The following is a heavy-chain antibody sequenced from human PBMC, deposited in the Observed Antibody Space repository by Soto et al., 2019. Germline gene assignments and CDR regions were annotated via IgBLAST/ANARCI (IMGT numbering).Heavy chain of an antibody. J-gene: IGHJ6*03. CDR2: MNPNSGNT. D-gene: IGHD3-22*01. CDR3: ARHIVDYYYYYMDV. CDR1: GYTFTSYD. Sequence: ASVKVSCKASGYTFTSYDINWVRQATGQGLEWMGWMNPNSGNTGYAQKFQGRVTMTRNTSISTAYMELSSLRSEDTAVYYCARHIVDYYYYYMDVWGKGTTVTVSS. V-gene: IGHV1-8*01.